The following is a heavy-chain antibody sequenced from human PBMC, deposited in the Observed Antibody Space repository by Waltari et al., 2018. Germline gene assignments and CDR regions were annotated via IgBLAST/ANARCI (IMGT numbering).Heavy chain of an antibody. V-gene: IGHV5-10-1*03. J-gene: IGHJ5*02. CDR3: ARHSNVAAPRRGWFDP. CDR1: GYSFTSYW. D-gene: IGHD6-13*01. CDR2: SDPSDAYT. Sequence: EVQLVQSGAEVKKPGESLRISCKGSGYSFTSYWISWVRQMRGKGLEWMGRSDPSDAYTNYSPSVQGHVTISADKSISTAYLQWSSLKASDTAMYYCARHSNVAAPRRGWFDPWGQGTLVTVSS.